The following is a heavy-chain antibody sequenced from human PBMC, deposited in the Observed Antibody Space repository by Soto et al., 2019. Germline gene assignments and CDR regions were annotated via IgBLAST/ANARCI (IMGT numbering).Heavy chain of an antibody. CDR3: VGGQQQLVQGRYDSYYYYYMDV. J-gene: IGHJ6*03. CDR1: GFTFSSYA. D-gene: IGHD6-13*01. V-gene: IGHV3-23*01. Sequence: GGSLRLSCAASGFTFSSYAMSWVRQAPGKGLEWVSAISGSGGSTYYADSVKGRFTISRDNSKNTLYLQMNSLRAEDTAVYYSVGGQQQLVQGRYDSYYYYYMDVWGKGTTVTVSS. CDR2: ISGSGGST.